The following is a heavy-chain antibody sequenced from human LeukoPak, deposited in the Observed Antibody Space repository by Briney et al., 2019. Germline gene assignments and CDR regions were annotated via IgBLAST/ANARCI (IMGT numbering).Heavy chain of an antibody. D-gene: IGHD4-17*01. CDR1: GFTVSSNY. Sequence: PGGSLRLSCAASGFTVSSNYMSWVRQAPGKGLEWVSVIYSGGSTYYADSVKGRFTVSRDNSKNTLYLQMNSLRAEDTAVYYCARDLSGDYVYWGQGTLVTVSS. J-gene: IGHJ4*02. V-gene: IGHV3-53*01. CDR2: IYSGGST. CDR3: ARDLSGDYVY.